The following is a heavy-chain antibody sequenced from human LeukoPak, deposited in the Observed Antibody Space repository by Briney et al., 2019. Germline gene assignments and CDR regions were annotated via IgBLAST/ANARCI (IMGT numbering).Heavy chain of an antibody. J-gene: IGHJ4*02. CDR1: GYTFTGYY. V-gene: IGHV1-2*02. Sequence: ASVKVSCKASGYTFTGYYMHCVRQAPEQGLEWMGWINPNSGGTNYAQKFQGRVTMSRDTSISTAYMELSRLRSDDTAVYYCARDLGSYGLGAFDYWGQGTLVTVSS. CDR2: INPNSGGT. D-gene: IGHD5-18*01. CDR3: ARDLGSYGLGAFDY.